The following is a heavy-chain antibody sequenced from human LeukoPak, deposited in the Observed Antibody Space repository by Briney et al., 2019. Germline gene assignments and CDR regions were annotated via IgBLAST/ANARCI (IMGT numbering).Heavy chain of an antibody. Sequence: PSETLSLTCTVSGGSISSYYWSWIRQPAGKGLEWIGRIYTSGTITYNPSLKSRVTMSVDTSKNQFSLKLSSVTAADTAVYYCARRLGLRWDLQAFDIWGQGTMVTVSS. CDR1: GGSISSYY. CDR3: ARRLGLRWDLQAFDI. J-gene: IGHJ3*02. V-gene: IGHV4-4*07. D-gene: IGHD4-23*01. CDR2: IYTSGTI.